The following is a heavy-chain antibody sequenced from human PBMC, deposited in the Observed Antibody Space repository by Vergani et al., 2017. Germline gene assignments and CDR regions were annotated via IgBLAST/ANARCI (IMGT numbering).Heavy chain of an antibody. CDR1: GGTFSSYA. Sequence: QVQLVQSGAEVKKPGSSVKVSCKASGGTFSSYAISWVRQAPGQVLEWRGGIIPIFGTANYAQEFQGRVTITADESTSTAYMELSSLRSEDTAVYYCAGGQDIVVVPAAFNWFDPWGQGTLVTVSS. D-gene: IGHD2-2*01. CDR2: IIPIFGTA. CDR3: AGGQDIVVVPAAFNWFDP. V-gene: IGHV1-69*01. J-gene: IGHJ5*02.